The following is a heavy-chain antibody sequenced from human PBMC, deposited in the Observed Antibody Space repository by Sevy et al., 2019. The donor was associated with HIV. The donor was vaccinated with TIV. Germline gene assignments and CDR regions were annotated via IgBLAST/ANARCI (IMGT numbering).Heavy chain of an antibody. CDR2: ISASGAST. Sequence: GGSLRLSCAASGFTFNTETMSWVRQAPGKGLHWVSSISASGASTYYVESVKGRFTISRDNSKNTVYLQMKSLRAEDTALYYCAKRRQGGFDPWGQGTLVTVSS. V-gene: IGHV3-23*01. D-gene: IGHD1-26*01. CDR3: AKRRQGGFDP. CDR1: GFTFNTET. J-gene: IGHJ5*02.